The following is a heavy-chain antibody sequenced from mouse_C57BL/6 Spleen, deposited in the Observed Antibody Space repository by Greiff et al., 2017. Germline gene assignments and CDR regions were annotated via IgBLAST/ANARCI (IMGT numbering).Heavy chain of an antibody. CDR3: TRPSYYFDY. CDR2: IRNKANNNAT. Sequence: EVKVEESGGGLVQPGGSMKLSCAASGFTFSDAWMDWVRQSPEKGLEWVAEIRNKANNNATYYAESVKGRFTIARDDSKSSVYLQMNSLRAEDTGIYYCTRPSYYFDYWGQGTTLTVSS. V-gene: IGHV6-6*01. J-gene: IGHJ2*01. CDR1: GFTFSDAW.